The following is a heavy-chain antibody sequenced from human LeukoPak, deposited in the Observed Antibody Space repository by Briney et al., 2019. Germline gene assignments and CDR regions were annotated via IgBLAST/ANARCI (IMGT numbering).Heavy chain of an antibody. D-gene: IGHD3-22*01. CDR1: GFTFSSYE. J-gene: IGHJ2*01. V-gene: IGHV3-48*03. Sequence: GGSLRLSCAASGFTFSSYEMNWVRQAPGKGLEWVSYISSSGSTIYYADSVKGRFTTSRDNAKNSLYLQMNSLRAEDTAVYYCARGQNYYDSSGYYYDSIWYFDLWGRGTLVTVSS. CDR3: ARGQNYYDSSGYYYDSIWYFDL. CDR2: ISSSGSTI.